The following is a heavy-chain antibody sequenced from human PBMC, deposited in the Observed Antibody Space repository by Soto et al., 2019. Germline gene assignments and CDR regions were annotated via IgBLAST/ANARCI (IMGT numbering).Heavy chain of an antibody. D-gene: IGHD2-21*01. CDR1: GGSISSGDYY. CDR2: IYYSGST. CDR3: ARVVVLAITYAMHV. Sequence: QVQLQESGPGLVKPSQTLSLTCTVSGGSISSGDYYWSWIRQPPGKGLEWIGYIYYSGSTYYNPSLTSHVKISVYTAKNQFSLKLRSVTAAGTAVYYWARVVVLAITYAMHVWGQGTTLTVSS. J-gene: IGHJ6*02. V-gene: IGHV4-30-4*01.